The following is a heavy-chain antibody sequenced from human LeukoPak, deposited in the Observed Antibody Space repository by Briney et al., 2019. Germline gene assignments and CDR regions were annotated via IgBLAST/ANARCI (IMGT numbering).Heavy chain of an antibody. V-gene: IGHV3-30*02. CDR3: ARDDRVATIRGDY. J-gene: IGHJ4*02. D-gene: IGHD5-12*01. CDR2: IRYDGSNK. Sequence: PGGSLRLSCAASGFTFSSYGMHWVRQAPGKGLEWVAFIRYDGSNKYYADSVKGRFTISRDNSKNTLYLQMNSLRAEDTAVYYCARDDRVATIRGDYWGQGTLVTVSS. CDR1: GFTFSSYG.